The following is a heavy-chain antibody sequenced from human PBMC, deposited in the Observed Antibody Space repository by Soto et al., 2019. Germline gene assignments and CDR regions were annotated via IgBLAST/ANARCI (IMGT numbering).Heavy chain of an antibody. V-gene: IGHV1-69*13. D-gene: IGHD1-26*01. CDR2: IIPIYGTA. J-gene: IGHJ6*02. CDR3: AKDRRADWESYYYYAMDV. CDR1: GGTFSSFT. Sequence: SVKVSCKASGGTFSSFTISWVRQAPGQGLEWMGGIIPIYGTANYAQKFRDRVTITADASTRTAYMELSSLRSEDTAVYYCAKDRRADWESYYYYAMDVWGQGTAVTVSS.